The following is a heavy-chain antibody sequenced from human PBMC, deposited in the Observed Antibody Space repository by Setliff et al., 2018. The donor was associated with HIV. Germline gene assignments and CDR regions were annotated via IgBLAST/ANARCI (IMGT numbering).Heavy chain of an antibody. Sequence: SVKVSCKASGGTFSSYAISWVRQAPGQGLEWMGGIIPILGIANYAQKFQGRVTITADESTSTAYMELSSLRSEDTAVYYCARDRSYYPNYFDYWGQGTLVTVSS. J-gene: IGHJ4*02. CDR1: GGTFSSYA. CDR2: IIPILGIA. CDR3: ARDRSYYPNYFDY. D-gene: IGHD1-26*01. V-gene: IGHV1-69*10.